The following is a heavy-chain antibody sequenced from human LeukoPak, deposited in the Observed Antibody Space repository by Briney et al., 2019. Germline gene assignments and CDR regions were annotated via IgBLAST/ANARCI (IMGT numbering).Heavy chain of an antibody. CDR3: ARGRTYNWNYDQPLDY. CDR2: IYYSGST. Sequence: SETLSLTCTVSGGSISSGDYYWSWIRQPPGKGLEWIAYIYYSGSTYYNPSLKSRVSISVDTSKNQFSLKLSSVTAADTAVYYCARGRTYNWNYDQPLDYWGQGTLVTVSS. J-gene: IGHJ4*02. CDR1: GGSISSGDYY. V-gene: IGHV4-30-4*08. D-gene: IGHD1-7*01.